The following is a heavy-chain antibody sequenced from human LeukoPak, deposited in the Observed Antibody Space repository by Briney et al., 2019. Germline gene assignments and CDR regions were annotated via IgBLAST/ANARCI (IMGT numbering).Heavy chain of an antibody. CDR3: ARRGTIFGVVINPFDY. CDR1: GGSFSGYY. D-gene: IGHD3-3*01. CDR2: INHSGST. V-gene: IGHV4-34*01. J-gene: IGHJ4*02. Sequence: SETLSLTCAVYGGSFSGYYWSWIRQPPGKGLEWIGEINHSGSTNYNPSLKGRVTISVDTSKNQFSLKLSSVTAADTAVYYCARRGTIFGVVINPFDYWGQGTLVTVSS.